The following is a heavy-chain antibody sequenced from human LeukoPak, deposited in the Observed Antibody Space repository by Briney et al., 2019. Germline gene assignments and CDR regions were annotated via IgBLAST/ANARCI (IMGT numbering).Heavy chain of an antibody. CDR2: ISTSGGST. Sequence: GGSLRLSCAASGFTVTSYAMSWVRQAPGKGLEWVATISTSGGSTYYADFVKGRFTISRDNSKNTLYLQMNSLRAEDTAVYYCAKNGHGSGSYYPRTKYYFDYWGQGTLVTVSS. CDR3: AKNGHGSGSYYPRTKYYFDY. CDR1: GFTVTSYA. V-gene: IGHV3-23*01. D-gene: IGHD3-10*01. J-gene: IGHJ4*02.